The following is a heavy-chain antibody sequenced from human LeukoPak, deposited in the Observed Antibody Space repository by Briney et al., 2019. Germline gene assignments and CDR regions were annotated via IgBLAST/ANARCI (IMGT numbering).Heavy chain of an antibody. CDR2: ISADGIDK. CDR3: AKDKGREGDY. J-gene: IGHJ4*02. CDR1: GFTVSSNY. Sequence: PGGSLRLSCAASGFTVSSNYMSWVRQAPGKGLEWVAVISADGIDKYYADSVKGRFTISRDNSKNTLYLQMSSLRPEDTAVYYCAKDKGREGDYWGQGNLVTVSS. V-gene: IGHV3-30*18.